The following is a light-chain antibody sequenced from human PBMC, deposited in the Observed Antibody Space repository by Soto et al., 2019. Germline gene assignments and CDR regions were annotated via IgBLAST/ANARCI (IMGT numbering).Light chain of an antibody. CDR2: GAS. CDR3: QESNRVPFT. J-gene: IGKJ4*01. Sequence: DIQMTQSPSSLSASVGDRVPITCRASHNISNYLNWYQQKLGKAPKLLIYGASSLQSGVPSRFSGSGSGTDFTLIISSLQPEDSATYYCQESNRVPFTFGGGTKLEIK. CDR1: HNISNY. V-gene: IGKV1-39*01.